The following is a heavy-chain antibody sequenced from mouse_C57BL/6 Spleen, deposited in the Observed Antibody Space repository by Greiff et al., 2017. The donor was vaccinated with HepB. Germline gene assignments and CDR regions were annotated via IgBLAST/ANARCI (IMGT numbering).Heavy chain of an antibody. V-gene: IGHV1-7*01. CDR3: ARSHYYGSSYDYYAMDY. J-gene: IGHJ4*01. Sequence: QVQLQQSGAELAKPGASVKLSCKASGYTFTSYWMHWVKQRPGQGLEWIGYINPSSGYTKYNQKFKDKATLTADESSSTAYMQLSSLTYEDSAVYYCARSHYYGSSYDYYAMDYWGQGTSVTVSS. D-gene: IGHD1-1*01. CDR1: GYTFTSYW. CDR2: INPSSGYT.